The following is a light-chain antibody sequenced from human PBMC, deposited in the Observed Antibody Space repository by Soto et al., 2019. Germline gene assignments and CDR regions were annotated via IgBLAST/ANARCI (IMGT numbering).Light chain of an antibody. CDR3: HQYDSSPLT. CDR2: GAS. J-gene: IGKJ4*01. CDR1: QSVSSSY. Sequence: EIVLTQSPGTLSLSPGKRATLSCRASQSVSSSYLAWYQQKPGQAPRPLIYGASSRATGIPDRFSGSGSGTDFTLTISRLEPEDFAVYYCHQYDSSPLTFGGGTKVEIK. V-gene: IGKV3-20*01.